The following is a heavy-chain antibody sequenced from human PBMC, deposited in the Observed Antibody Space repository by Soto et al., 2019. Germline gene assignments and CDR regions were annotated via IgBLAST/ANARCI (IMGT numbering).Heavy chain of an antibody. CDR2: ISSTSYTI. CDR3: ARDFSSSWTGWFDP. V-gene: IGHV3-11*01. D-gene: IGHD6-13*01. CDR1: GFSFSDYC. J-gene: IGHJ5*02. Sequence: PGGSLRLSCAASGFSFSDYCMYWIRQAPGKGLEWISYISSTSYTIYYADSVKGRFTISRDNAKKSLYLQMNSLRAEDTAVYYCARDFSSSWTGWFDPWGQGTLVTVSS.